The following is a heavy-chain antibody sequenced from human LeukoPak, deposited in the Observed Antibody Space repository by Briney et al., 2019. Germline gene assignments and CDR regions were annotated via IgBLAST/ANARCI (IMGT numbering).Heavy chain of an antibody. Sequence: ASVKVSCKVSGYTLTELSMHWVRQAPGKGLEWTGGFDPEDGETIYAQKFQGRVTMTEDTSTDTAYMELSSLRSEDTAVYYCATGTAVADYFDYWGQGTLVTVSS. CDR1: GYTLTELS. V-gene: IGHV1-24*01. J-gene: IGHJ4*02. CDR2: FDPEDGET. CDR3: ATGTAVADYFDY. D-gene: IGHD6-19*01.